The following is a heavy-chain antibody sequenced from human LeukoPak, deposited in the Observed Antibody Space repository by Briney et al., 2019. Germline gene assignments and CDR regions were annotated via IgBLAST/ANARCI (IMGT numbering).Heavy chain of an antibody. D-gene: IGHD6-6*01. J-gene: IGHJ4*02. Sequence: PGGSLRLSCAASGFTFSSYGMHWVRQAPGKGLEWVAVIWYDGSNKYYADSVKGRFTISRDNSKNTLYLQMNSLRAEDTAVYYCAGAAREAPYSSSFLPDYWGQGTLVTVSS. CDR3: AGAAREAPYSSSFLPDY. V-gene: IGHV3-33*01. CDR1: GFTFSSYG. CDR2: IWYDGSNK.